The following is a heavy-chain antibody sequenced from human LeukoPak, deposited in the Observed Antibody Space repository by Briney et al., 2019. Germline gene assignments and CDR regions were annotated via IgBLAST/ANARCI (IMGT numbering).Heavy chain of an antibody. CDR1: GGSISSYY. Sequence: SETLSLTCTVSGGSISSYYWSWIRQPPGKGPEWIGYIYYSGSTNYNPSLKSRVTISVDTSKNQFSLKLSSVTAADTAVYYCARREPPEPFDPWGQGTLVTVSS. CDR3: ARREPPEPFDP. J-gene: IGHJ5*02. D-gene: IGHD1-14*01. V-gene: IGHV4-59*08. CDR2: IYYSGST.